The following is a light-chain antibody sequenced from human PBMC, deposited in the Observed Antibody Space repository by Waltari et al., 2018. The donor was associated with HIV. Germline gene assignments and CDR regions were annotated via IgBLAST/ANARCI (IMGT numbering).Light chain of an antibody. CDR1: QTISTS. J-gene: IGKJ3*01. CDR3: QQSYSSPLT. CDR2: SAS. V-gene: IGKV1-39*01. Sequence: DIQLTQSPSSMSASVGVVVTITCRSSQTISTSLNWYQQKPGKAPKILISSASSLQSGVPSRFSASGSGTDFTLTISNLQPDDYATYYCQQSYSSPLTFGPGTEVDVK.